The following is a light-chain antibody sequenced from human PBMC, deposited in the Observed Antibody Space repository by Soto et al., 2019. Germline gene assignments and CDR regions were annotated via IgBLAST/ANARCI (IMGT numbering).Light chain of an antibody. J-gene: IGLJ2*01. CDR2: SNT. CDR3: AAGDDSLSGVV. CDR1: SSNIGSNY. Sequence: QSVLTQPPSASGTPGQRVTISCSGSSSNIGSNYVFWYQHVPGTAPKLLIYSNTQRPSGVPGRFSGAKSGTSASLAISGLRSEDEPDEYCAAGDDSLSGVVFGGGTKLTVL. V-gene: IGLV1-47*02.